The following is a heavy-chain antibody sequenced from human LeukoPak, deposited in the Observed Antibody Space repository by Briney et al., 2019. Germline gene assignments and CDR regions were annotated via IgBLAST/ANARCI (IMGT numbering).Heavy chain of an antibody. V-gene: IGHV3-7*01. J-gene: IGHJ3*02. D-gene: IGHD3-22*01. Sequence: GGSLRLSCAASGFTFSSYWMSWVRQAPGKGLEWVANIKQDGSEKYYVDSVKGRFTISRDNAKNSLYLQMNSLRPKDTAVYYCAIDGMGYSHAFDIWAQGTMVTVSS. CDR1: GFTFSSYW. CDR2: IKQDGSEK. CDR3: AIDGMGYSHAFDI.